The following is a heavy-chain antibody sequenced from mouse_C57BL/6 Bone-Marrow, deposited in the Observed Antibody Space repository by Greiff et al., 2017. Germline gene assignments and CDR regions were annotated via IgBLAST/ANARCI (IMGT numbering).Heavy chain of an antibody. Sequence: QVQLQQSGAELARPGASVKMSCKASGYTFTSYTMHWVKQRPGQGLEWIGYINPSSGYTKYNQKFKDKATLTADKSSSTAYMQLSSLTSEDSAVYYCLVGYYYGSLDYWGQGTTLTVSS. CDR3: LVGYYYGSLDY. D-gene: IGHD1-1*01. CDR1: GYTFTSYT. J-gene: IGHJ2*01. CDR2: INPSSGYT. V-gene: IGHV1-4*01.